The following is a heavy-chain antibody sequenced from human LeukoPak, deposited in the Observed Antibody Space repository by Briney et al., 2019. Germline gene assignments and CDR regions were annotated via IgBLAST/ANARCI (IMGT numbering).Heavy chain of an antibody. D-gene: IGHD3-10*02. Sequence: GGSLTLSCAASGLRFSDYYMTWIRQAPGRGLEWVSYISGARNILTYSDSVKGRLTISRDNGKNALYLHMNRLGVEDTAVYYCAELGITMIGGVWGKGTTVTISS. CDR2: ISGARNIL. CDR1: GLRFSDYY. CDR3: AELGITMIGGV. J-gene: IGHJ6*04. V-gene: IGHV3-11*04.